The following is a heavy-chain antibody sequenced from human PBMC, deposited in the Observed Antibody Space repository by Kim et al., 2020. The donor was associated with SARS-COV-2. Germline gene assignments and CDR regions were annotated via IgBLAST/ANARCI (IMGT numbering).Heavy chain of an antibody. CDR3: TNGGVVTTYHYFDY. Sequence: GGSLRLSCAASGFAFSNYAMSWVRQASGKGLEWVSGMSGMTGSGATTYYADSEKGRFTVSRDYSKNTLFLQMNRLRAEDTAMYYCTNGGVVTTYHYFDYWGQGTLVTVSS. J-gene: IGHJ4*02. D-gene: IGHD2-21*02. CDR2: MSGMTGSGATT. V-gene: IGHV3-23*01. CDR1: GFAFSNYA.